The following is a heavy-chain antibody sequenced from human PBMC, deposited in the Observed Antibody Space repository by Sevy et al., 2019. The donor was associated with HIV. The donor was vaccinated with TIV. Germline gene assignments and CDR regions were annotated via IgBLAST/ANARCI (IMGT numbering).Heavy chain of an antibody. CDR3: GGASSSGYFDY. V-gene: IGHV5-51*01. CDR1: GYSFTSYW. J-gene: IGHJ4*02. D-gene: IGHD6-6*01. Sequence: GESLKISCKGSGYSFTSYWIGWVRQMPGKGLEWMGIIYPGDSYTRYSPSFQGQVTISADKSISTAYLQESGLKASDTAMYCGGGASSSGYFDYWGQGTLVTVSS. CDR2: IYPGDSYT.